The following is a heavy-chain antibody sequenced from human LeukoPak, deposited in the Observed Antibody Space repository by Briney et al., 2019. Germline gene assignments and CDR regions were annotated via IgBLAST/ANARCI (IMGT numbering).Heavy chain of an antibody. CDR2: ISSSGSTI. V-gene: IGHV3-48*03. CDR3: AREPRMVVHFDY. J-gene: IGHJ4*02. Sequence: RPGGSLRLSCAASGFTFSSYEMNWVRQAPGKGLEWGSYISSSGSTIYYADSAKGRFTISRDNAKNSLYLQMNSLRAEDTAVYYCAREPRMVVHFDYWGQGTLVTVSS. CDR1: GFTFSSYE. D-gene: IGHD2-15*01.